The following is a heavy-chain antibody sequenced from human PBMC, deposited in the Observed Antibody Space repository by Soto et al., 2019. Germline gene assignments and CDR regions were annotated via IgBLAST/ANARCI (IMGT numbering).Heavy chain of an antibody. J-gene: IGHJ4*02. Sequence: GGSLRLSCAASGFTFSSYAMSWVRQAPGKGLEWVSAISGSGGSTYYADSVKGRFTISRDNSKNTLYLQMNSLRAEDTAVYYCAKDGSQTDVVIMYYFDYWGQGTLVTVSS. V-gene: IGHV3-23*01. CDR2: ISGSGGST. CDR1: GFTFSSYA. CDR3: AKDGSQTDVVIMYYFDY. D-gene: IGHD3-3*01.